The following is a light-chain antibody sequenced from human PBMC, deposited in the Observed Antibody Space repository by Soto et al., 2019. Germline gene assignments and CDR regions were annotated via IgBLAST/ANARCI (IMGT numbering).Light chain of an antibody. V-gene: IGKV3-11*01. CDR3: QQRHMWPIT. CDR2: DAY. Sequence: EVVLTQSPVTLSLSPGERATLSCRATQSSRGLLAWYQQKPGQAPRLVIYDAYNRATGIPPRFSGSGSGTDFTLTISSLEPEDSAVYYCQQRHMWPITFGQGTRLEIK. CDR1: QSSRGL. J-gene: IGKJ5*01.